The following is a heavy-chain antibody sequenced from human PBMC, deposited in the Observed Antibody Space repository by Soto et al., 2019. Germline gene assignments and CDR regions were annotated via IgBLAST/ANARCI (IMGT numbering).Heavy chain of an antibody. CDR3: AGWRDNKVGDP. D-gene: IGHD1-26*01. CDR2: IWYDGSNK. J-gene: IGHJ5*02. Sequence: QVQLVESGGGVVQPGRSLRLSCAASGFTFSSHGMHWVRQAPGKGLEWVAVIWYDGSNKYYADSVKGRFTISRDKSKNTLYRQMNRMRVEETAVYYCAGWRDNKVGDPGVEGTLVTVSS. V-gene: IGHV3-33*01. CDR1: GFTFSSHG.